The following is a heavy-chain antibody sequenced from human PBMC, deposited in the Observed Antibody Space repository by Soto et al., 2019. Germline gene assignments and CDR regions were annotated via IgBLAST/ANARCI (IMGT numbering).Heavy chain of an antibody. J-gene: IGHJ5*02. CDR3: AIEGGEGWFDP. CDR1: GGAFSNFV. Sequence: QVQPVQSGAEVKKPGSSMKVSCKASGGAFSNFVISWVRQAPGQGVEWVGGIIPMLDIVHYAQKFQGRVAITADESTSTADMELSRLKSDDTAIYYCAIEGGEGWFDPWGPGTLVSVSS. D-gene: IGHD2-15*01. V-gene: IGHV1-69*01. CDR2: IIPMLDIV.